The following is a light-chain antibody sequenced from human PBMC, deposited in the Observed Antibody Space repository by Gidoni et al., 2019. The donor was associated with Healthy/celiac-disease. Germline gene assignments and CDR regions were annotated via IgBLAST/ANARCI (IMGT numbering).Light chain of an antibody. CDR3: QQRSNWPPIT. V-gene: IGKV3-11*01. CDR1: QSVSSY. Sequence: EIVLTQSTATLSLSPGERATLSCRASQSVSSYLAWYQQKPGQAPRLLIYGASNRATGIPARFSGSGSGTDFTLTISSLEPEDFAVYCCQQRSNWPPITFGQGTRLGIK. J-gene: IGKJ5*01. CDR2: GAS.